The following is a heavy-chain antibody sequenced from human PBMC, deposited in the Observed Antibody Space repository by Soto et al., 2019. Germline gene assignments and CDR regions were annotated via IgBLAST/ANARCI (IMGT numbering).Heavy chain of an antibody. J-gene: IGHJ4*02. CDR3: ARVAPAVILLYIDY. V-gene: IGHV3-7*03. Sequence: PGGSLRLSCTVSGFTFRNYWMSWVRQAPGKGLEWVASIKQDGSEKYDVDSVKGRFAISRENAKNSLYLQMNSLRADDTAVYYCARVAPAVILLYIDYWGPGTLVTVYS. D-gene: IGHD2-2*01. CDR2: IKQDGSEK. CDR1: GFTFRNYW.